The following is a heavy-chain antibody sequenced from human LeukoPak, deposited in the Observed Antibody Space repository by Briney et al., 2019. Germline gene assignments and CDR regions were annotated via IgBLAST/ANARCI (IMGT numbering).Heavy chain of an antibody. CDR1: GFTFSSYW. CDR3: AREGHDYGDSRVGFDY. J-gene: IGHJ4*02. Sequence: GGSLRLSRAASGFTFSSYWMHWVRQAPGKGLVWVSRINSDGSSTSYADSVKGRFTISRDNAKNTLYLQMNSLRAEDTAVYYCAREGHDYGDSRVGFDYWGQGTLVTVSS. D-gene: IGHD4-17*01. V-gene: IGHV3-74*01. CDR2: INSDGSST.